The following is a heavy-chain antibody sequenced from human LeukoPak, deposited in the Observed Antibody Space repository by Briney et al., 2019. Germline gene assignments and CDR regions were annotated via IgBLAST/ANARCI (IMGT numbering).Heavy chain of an antibody. J-gene: IGHJ4*02. CDR3: ARGMDDSSGYFPH. V-gene: IGHV4-59*01. CDR1: GGSISSYY. D-gene: IGHD3-22*01. CDR2: IHYSGST. Sequence: SETLSLTCTVSGGSISSYYWSWIRQPPGKGLEWIGYIHYSGSTNYNPSLKSRVTISVDTSKNQFSLKLSSVTAADTAVYYCARGMDDSSGYFPHWGQGTLATVSS.